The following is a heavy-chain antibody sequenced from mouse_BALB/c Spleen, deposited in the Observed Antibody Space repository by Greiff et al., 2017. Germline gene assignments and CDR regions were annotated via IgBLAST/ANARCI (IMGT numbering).Heavy chain of an antibody. J-gene: IGHJ4*01. D-gene: IGHD2-4*01. CDR2: INPYNDGT. CDR3: ARSTMITTSGAMDY. V-gene: IGHV1-14*01. Sequence: VQLQQSGPELVKPGASVKMSCKASGYTFTSYVMHWVKQKPGQGLEWIGYINPYNDGTKYNEKFKGKATLTSDKSSSTAYMELSSLTSEDSAVYYCARSTMITTSGAMDYWGQGTSVTVSS. CDR1: GYTFTSYV.